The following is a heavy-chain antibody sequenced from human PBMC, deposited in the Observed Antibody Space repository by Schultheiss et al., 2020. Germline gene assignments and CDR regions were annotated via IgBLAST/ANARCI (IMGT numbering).Heavy chain of an antibody. CDR2: IKQDGSEK. J-gene: IGHJ4*02. D-gene: IGHD2-2*01. CDR3: AKDGGYCSSTSCYWFVYFDY. Sequence: GGSLRLSCAASGFTFSSYWMSWVRQDPGKGLEWVANIKQDGSEKYYVDSVKGRFTISRDNAKQSLYLQLNSLRVEDTAVYYCAKDGGYCSSTSCYWFVYFDYWGQGTLVTVSS. V-gene: IGHV3-7*03. CDR1: GFTFSSYW.